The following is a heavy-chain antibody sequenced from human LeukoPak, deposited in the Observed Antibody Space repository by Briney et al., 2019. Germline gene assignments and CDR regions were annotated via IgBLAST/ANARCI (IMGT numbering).Heavy chain of an antibody. Sequence: SETLSLTCTVSGGSISSGGYYWSWIRQHPGKGLEWIGYIYYSGSTYYNPSLKSRVTISVDTSKNQFSLKLSSVTAADTAVYYCARDDYGGWATYWGQGTLVTVSS. CDR3: ARDDYGGWATY. D-gene: IGHD3-16*01. CDR1: GGSISSGGYY. J-gene: IGHJ4*02. CDR2: IYYSGST. V-gene: IGHV4-31*03.